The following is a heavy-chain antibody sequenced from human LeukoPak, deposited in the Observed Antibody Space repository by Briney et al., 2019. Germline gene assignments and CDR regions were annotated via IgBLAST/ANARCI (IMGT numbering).Heavy chain of an antibody. CDR3: ARGHNWNDYFDP. V-gene: IGHV4-4*07. CDR2: IHSTGST. Sequence: SDTLSLTCTASSGSMSNYYWTWIRQPAGKGLEWVGRIHSTGSTTYNPSLKSRVSLSLDTSKNQFSLKVTSVTAADTAVYYCARGHNWNDYFDPWGQGTLVTVSS. J-gene: IGHJ5*02. CDR1: SGSMSNYY. D-gene: IGHD1-20*01.